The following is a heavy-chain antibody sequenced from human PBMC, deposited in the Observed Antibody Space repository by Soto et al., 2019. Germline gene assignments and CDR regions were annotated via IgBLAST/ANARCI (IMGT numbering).Heavy chain of an antibody. V-gene: IGHV3-7*01. CDR1: GFTFSSYW. J-gene: IGHJ3*02. D-gene: IGHD3-3*01. CDR3: ARAATRTIFGVVIPDDAFDI. Sequence: GGSLRLSCAASGFTFSSYWMSWVRQAPGKGLEWVANIKQDGSEKYYVDSVKGRFTISRDNAKNSLYLQMNSLRAEDTAVYYCARAATRTIFGVVIPDDAFDIWGQGTMVTVSS. CDR2: IKQDGSEK.